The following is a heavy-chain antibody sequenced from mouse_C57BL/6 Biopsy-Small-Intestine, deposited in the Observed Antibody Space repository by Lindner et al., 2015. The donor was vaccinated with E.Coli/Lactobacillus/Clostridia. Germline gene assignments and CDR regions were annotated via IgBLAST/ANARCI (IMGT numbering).Heavy chain of an antibody. V-gene: IGHV5-17*01. D-gene: IGHD2-1*01. J-gene: IGHJ2*01. CDR1: GFTFSDYG. Sequence: VQLQESGGGLVKPGGSLKPSCAASGFTFSDYGMHWVRQTPEKGLEWVAHISSGSNTVYYADTVKGRFTISRDNAKRTLFLQMTSLRSEDTAMYYCARGNYGGNYFDYWGQGTTLTVSS. CDR2: ISSGSNTV. CDR3: ARGNYGGNYFDY.